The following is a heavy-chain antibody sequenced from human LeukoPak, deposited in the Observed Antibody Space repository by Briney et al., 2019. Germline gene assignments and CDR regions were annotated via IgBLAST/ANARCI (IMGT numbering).Heavy chain of an antibody. CDR1: GDSVSRSDSY. J-gene: IGHJ1*01. CDR3: ARQRYYDGSGYLE. Sequence: SGTLSLTCSVSGDSVSRSDSYWDWIRQPPGKGLEWIGTIYYSGRTYYSPSLKSRVTMSVDPSNNQFSLNLRSVTAADTAVYYCARQRYYDGSGYLEWGQGTLLSVSS. V-gene: IGHV4-39*01. D-gene: IGHD3-22*01. CDR2: IYYSGRT.